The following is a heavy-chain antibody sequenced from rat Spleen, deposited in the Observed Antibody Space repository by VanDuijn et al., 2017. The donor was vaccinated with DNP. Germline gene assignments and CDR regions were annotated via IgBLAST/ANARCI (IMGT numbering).Heavy chain of an antibody. Sequence: EVQLVESGGGLVQPGNSLKLSCAASGFTFSDYAMAWVRQSPKKGLEWVATIIYDGSGTYYRDSVKGRFTISRDNAKSTLYLQMNSLRSEDTATYYCKVGAQYWGQGVMVTVSS. CDR1: GFTFSDYA. CDR2: IIYDGSGT. J-gene: IGHJ2*01. V-gene: IGHV5-17*01. D-gene: IGHD5-1*01. CDR3: KVGAQY.